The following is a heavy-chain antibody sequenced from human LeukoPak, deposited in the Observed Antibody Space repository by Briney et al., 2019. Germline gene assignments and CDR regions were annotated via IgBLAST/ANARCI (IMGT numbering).Heavy chain of an antibody. V-gene: IGHV3-21*01. J-gene: IGHJ6*02. D-gene: IGHD2-2*01. CDR2: ISSRSAHI. CDR3: ARDRSTSRYYHGMDV. Sequence: GGSLRLSCAASESTFSSYTMRWVRQAPGKVLEWVSPISSRSAHIYYADSVKGRFTISRDNAKNSLYLEMKNLRADDTAVYYCARDRSTSRYYHGMDVWGPGTTVIVSS. CDR1: ESTFSSYT.